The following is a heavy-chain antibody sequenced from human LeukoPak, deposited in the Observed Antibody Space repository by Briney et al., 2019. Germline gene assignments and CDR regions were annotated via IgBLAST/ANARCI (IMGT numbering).Heavy chain of an antibody. Sequence: SETLSLTCAVYGGSFSGYYWSWIRQPPGKGLEWIGEINHSGSTNYNPSLKSRVTISVDTSKNQLSLKLSSVTAADTAVYYCARDSGYDSQSSYFDYWGQGTLVTVSS. CDR2: INHSGST. J-gene: IGHJ4*02. CDR3: ARDSGYDSQSSYFDY. V-gene: IGHV4-34*01. CDR1: GGSFSGYY. D-gene: IGHD5-12*01.